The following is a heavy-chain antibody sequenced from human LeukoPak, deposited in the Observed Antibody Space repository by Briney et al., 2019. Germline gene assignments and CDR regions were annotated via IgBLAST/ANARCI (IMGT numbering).Heavy chain of an antibody. D-gene: IGHD5-12*01. CDR2: ISGSGGST. V-gene: IGHV3-23*01. Sequence: GGSLRLSCAASGFTFSSYAMSWVRQAPGKGLEWVSAISGSGGSTYYADSVKGRFTISRDNSKNTLYLQMNSLRAEDTAVYYCAKKLVATTWFDCSGALLVPGCSLDIWGQGTMVTVSS. CDR3: AKKLVATTWFDCSGALLVPGCSLDI. CDR1: GFTFSSYA. J-gene: IGHJ3*02.